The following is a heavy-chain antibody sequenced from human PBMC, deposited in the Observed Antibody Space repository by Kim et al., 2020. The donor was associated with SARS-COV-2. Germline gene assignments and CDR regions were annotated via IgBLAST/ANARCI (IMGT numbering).Heavy chain of an antibody. CDR1: GFIFTNYA. CDR2: INAGNGYT. J-gene: IGHJ5*02. D-gene: IGHD6-6*01. Sequence: ASVKVSCRASGFIFTNYAIHWVRQAPGQRLEWMGWINAGNGYTKYSQNFQGRVTITRDTSASTGYMELSSLRSEDTAVYYCARDPDPDSSSSPLGWFDPWGQGTLVTGSS. CDR3: ARDPDPDSSSSPLGWFDP. V-gene: IGHV1-3*01.